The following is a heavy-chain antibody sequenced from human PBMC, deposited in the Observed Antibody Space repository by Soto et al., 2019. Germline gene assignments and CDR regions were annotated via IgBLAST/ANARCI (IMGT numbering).Heavy chain of an antibody. CDR3: TKDIGGYPDAFDV. J-gene: IGHJ3*01. D-gene: IGHD2-15*01. CDR1: GFTFDDYA. V-gene: IGHV3-9*01. CDR2: ISWNSDNI. Sequence: PGGSLRLSCAASGFTFDDYAIHWVRQAPGKGLEWVSGISWNSDNIVYADSVKGRFTISRDNTKNSLYLQMNSLRAEDTAFYYCTKDIGGYPDAFDVWGQGTMVTVSS.